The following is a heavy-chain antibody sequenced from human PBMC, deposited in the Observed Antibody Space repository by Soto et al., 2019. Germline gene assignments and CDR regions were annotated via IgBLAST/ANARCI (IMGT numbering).Heavy chain of an antibody. D-gene: IGHD3-3*01. J-gene: IGHJ4*02. CDR1: GGSISSGDYY. CDR2: IYYSGST. V-gene: IGHV4-30-4*01. Sequence: PSETLSLTCTVSGGSISSGDYYWSWIRQPPGKGLEWIGYIYYSGSTYYNPSLKSRVTISVDTSKNQFSLKLSSVTAADTAVYYCARGVTIFGVVNQFDYWGQGTLVTAPQ. CDR3: ARGVTIFGVVNQFDY.